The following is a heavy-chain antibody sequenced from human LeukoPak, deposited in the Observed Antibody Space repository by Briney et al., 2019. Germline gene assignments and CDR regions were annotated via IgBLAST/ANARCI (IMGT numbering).Heavy chain of an antibody. V-gene: IGHV3-23*01. CDR3: AKAFGTNGYFQLPIDF. CDR1: GFNFNSNA. D-gene: IGHD2-8*01. J-gene: IGHJ4*02. Sequence: GGSLRLSCATSGFNFNSNAMIWVRQAPGKGLECVSAITAPGDATYYADSVKGRFSISRDNSKNTLYLLLNSPRVEDTALYYCAKAFGTNGYFQLPIDFWGQGTLVTVSS. CDR2: ITAPGDAT.